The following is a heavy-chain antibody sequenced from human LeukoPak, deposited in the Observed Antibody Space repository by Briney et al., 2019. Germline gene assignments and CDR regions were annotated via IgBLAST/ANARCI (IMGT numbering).Heavy chain of an antibody. Sequence: ASVKVSCKASGYTFTSYYMHWVRQAPGQGLEWMGIINPSGGSTSYAQKFQGRVTMTRDTSTSTVYMELSSPRSEDTAVYYCARVDYYDSSGYWGGFDPWGRGTLVTVSS. CDR3: ARVDYYDSSGYWGGFDP. CDR1: GYTFTSYY. J-gene: IGHJ5*02. D-gene: IGHD3-22*01. CDR2: INPSGGST. V-gene: IGHV1-46*01.